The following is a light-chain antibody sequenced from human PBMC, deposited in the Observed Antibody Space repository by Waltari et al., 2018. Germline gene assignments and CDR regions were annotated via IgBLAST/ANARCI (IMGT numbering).Light chain of an antibody. CDR1: TSDIGYYKY. CDR3: SSYSISSNYYV. J-gene: IGLJ1*01. Sequence: QSALTQPASVSGSPGPSSPSYCTATTSDIGYYKYVSGYQQHPGKAPNLIIYDVSHRPSGVSDRFSGSKAGHTASLTISGLRAEDEADYHCSSYSISSNYYVFGTGTTVTVL. V-gene: IGLV2-14*03. CDR2: DVS.